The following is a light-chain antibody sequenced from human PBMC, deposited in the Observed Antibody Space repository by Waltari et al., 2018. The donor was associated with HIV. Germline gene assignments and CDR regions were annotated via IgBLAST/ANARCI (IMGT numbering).Light chain of an antibody. J-gene: IGKJ2*01. CDR1: ASLMHVNAKTY. V-gene: IGKV2-24*01. CDR2: GVS. CDR3: MQATHFPRT. Sequence: DIVLTQNPLTSPVTLGQPASISCNPSASLMHVNAKTYLNWLHQRPGQPPRLLVFGVSNLFSGVPDRFSGSGAGTRFTLRISRVEPEDVGFYYCMQATHFPRTFGHVPRLAI.